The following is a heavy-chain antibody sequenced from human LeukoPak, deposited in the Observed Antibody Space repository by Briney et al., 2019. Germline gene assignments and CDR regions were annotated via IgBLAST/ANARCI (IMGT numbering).Heavy chain of an antibody. J-gene: IGHJ4*02. CDR2: INAGNGNT. CDR3: ARSYGHYFGSGSYWPLFDY. CDR1: GYTFTSYA. Sequence: ASVNVSCKASGYTFTSYALHWVRQAPGQRLEWMGWINAGNGNTKYSQKFQGRVTITRDTSASTAYMELSSLRSEDTAVYYCARSYGHYFGSGSYWPLFDYWGQGTLVTVSS. D-gene: IGHD3-10*01. V-gene: IGHV1-3*01.